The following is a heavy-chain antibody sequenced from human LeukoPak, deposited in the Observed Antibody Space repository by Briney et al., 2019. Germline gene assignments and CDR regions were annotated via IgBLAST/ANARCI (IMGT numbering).Heavy chain of an antibody. Sequence: SGTLSLTCTVSGVSISSGSYYWSWLRQPAGKGLEWVGRIYTSGRANYNPSLKSRVTISVDTSKNQFSLKMSSVTAADTAVYYCARGVVREGHFDYWGQGTLVTVSS. J-gene: IGHJ4*02. CDR3: ARGVVREGHFDY. V-gene: IGHV4-61*02. CDR2: IYTSGRA. D-gene: IGHD2-15*01. CDR1: GVSISSGSYY.